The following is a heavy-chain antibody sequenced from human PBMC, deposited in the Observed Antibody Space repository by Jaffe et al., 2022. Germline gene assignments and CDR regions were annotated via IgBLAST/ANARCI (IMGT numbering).Heavy chain of an antibody. CDR1: GGSISSYY. D-gene: IGHD3-3*01. V-gene: IGHV4-59*01. CDR3: AREKVYYDFWSGYPSRPYNWFDP. Sequence: QVQLQESGPGLVKPSETLSLTCTVSGGSISSYYWSWIRQPPGKGLEWIGYIYYSGSTNYNPSLKSRVTISVDTSKNQFSLKLSSVTAADTAVYYCAREKVYYDFWSGYPSRPYNWFDPWGQGTLVTVSS. CDR2: IYYSGST. J-gene: IGHJ5*02.